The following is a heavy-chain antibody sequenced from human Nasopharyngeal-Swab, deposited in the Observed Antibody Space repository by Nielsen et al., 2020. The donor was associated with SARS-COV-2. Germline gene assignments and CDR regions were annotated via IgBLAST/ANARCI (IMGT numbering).Heavy chain of an antibody. CDR2: IYSGGST. CDR3: AKDSVRYYDFWSGYYQPTFDY. CDR1: GFTVSSNY. D-gene: IGHD3-3*01. V-gene: IGHV3-53*01. Sequence: GESLKISCAASGFTVSSNYMSWVRQAPGKGLEWVSVIYSGGSTYYADSVKGRFTISRDNSKNTLYLQMNSLRAEDTAVYYCAKDSVRYYDFWSGYYQPTFDYWGQGTLVTVSS. J-gene: IGHJ4*02.